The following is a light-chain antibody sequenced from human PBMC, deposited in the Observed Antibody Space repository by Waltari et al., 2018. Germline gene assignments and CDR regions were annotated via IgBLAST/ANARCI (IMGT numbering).Light chain of an antibody. V-gene: IGKV1-5*03. CDR2: RAS. J-gene: IGKJ1*01. Sequence: DIQMTQFPSTLSASVGDRVTIPCRASQTINTWLAWYQQKPGQVPKLLIYRASNLQTGVPSRFSGSGSGTEFTLAISSLQPDDFATYYCQQYNSYSQTFGQGTKVEV. CDR1: QTINTW. CDR3: QQYNSYSQT.